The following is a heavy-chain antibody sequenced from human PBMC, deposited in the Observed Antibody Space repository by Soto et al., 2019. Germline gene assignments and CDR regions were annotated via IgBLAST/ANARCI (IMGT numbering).Heavy chain of an antibody. Sequence: PSQTLSLTCAISGDSVSSNSAAWNWIRQSPSRGLEWLGRTYYRSKWYNDYAVSVKSRITINPDTSKNQFSLQLNSVTPEDTAVYYCARERYDFWSGYPTGYYYYGMDVWGQGTTVTVSS. J-gene: IGHJ6*01. V-gene: IGHV6-1*01. D-gene: IGHD3-3*01. CDR3: ARERYDFWSGYPTGYYYYGMDV. CDR2: TYYRSKWYN. CDR1: GDSVSSNSAA.